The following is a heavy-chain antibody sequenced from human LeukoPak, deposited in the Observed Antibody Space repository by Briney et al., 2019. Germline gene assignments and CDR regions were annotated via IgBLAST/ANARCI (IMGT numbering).Heavy chain of an antibody. Sequence: GGSLRLSCAASGFTFDDYAMHWVRQAPGKGLEWVGRIKSKTDGGTTDYAAPVKGRFTISRDDSKNTLYLQMNSLKTEDTAVYYCTTAKGRLGGRPYYFDYWGQGTLVTVSS. V-gene: IGHV3-15*01. J-gene: IGHJ4*02. D-gene: IGHD3-16*01. CDR3: TTAKGRLGGRPYYFDY. CDR1: GFTFDDYA. CDR2: IKSKTDGGTT.